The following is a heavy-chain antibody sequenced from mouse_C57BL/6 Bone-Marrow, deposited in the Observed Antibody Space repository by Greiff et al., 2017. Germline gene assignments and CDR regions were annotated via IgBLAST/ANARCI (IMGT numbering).Heavy chain of an antibody. J-gene: IGHJ2*01. V-gene: IGHV6-3*01. CDR2: IRLNSVNYAT. CDR3: TEPIYYGYDWDY. Sequence: DVKLVESGGGLVQPGGSLKLSCVASGFTISNYWMNWVRKSPEKGLEWVAQIRLNSVNYATPYAESVKGRFTISRDDSKSSVYLQMNNLSADDTEIYYCTEPIYYGYDWDYWGQGTTLTGSS. D-gene: IGHD2-2*01. CDR1: GFTISNYW.